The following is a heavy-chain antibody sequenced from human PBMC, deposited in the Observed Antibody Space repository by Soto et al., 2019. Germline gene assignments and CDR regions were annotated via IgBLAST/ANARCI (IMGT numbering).Heavy chain of an antibody. CDR2: IDPSDSYT. V-gene: IGHV5-10-1*01. CDR1: GYIFSTYW. J-gene: IGHJ6*02. Sequence: PGESLKISCKGSGYIFSTYWISWVRQMPGKGLEWMGRIDPSDSYTNYCPSFQGHVTISADKSISTAYLQWGSLKASDTAIYYCAREDIVDVPPTMGPKPHYYYGMDVWGQGITVTVSS. D-gene: IGHD2-2*01. CDR3: AREDIVDVPPTMGPKPHYYYGMDV.